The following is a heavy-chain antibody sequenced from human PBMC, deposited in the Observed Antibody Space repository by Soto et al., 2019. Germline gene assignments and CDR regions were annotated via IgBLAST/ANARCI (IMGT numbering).Heavy chain of an antibody. CDR2: ISYDGSNK. CDR1: GFTFSSYA. D-gene: IGHD4-17*01. CDR3: ARALGDYGDY. J-gene: IGHJ4*02. Sequence: GGSLRLSCAASGFTFSSYAMHWVRQAPGKGLEWVAVISYDGSNKYYADSVKGRFTISRDNSKNTLYLQMNSLRVEDTAAYYCARALGDYGDYWGQGTLVTVSS. V-gene: IGHV3-30-3*01.